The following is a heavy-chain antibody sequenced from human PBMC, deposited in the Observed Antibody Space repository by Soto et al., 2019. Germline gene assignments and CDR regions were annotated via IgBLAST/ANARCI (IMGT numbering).Heavy chain of an antibody. CDR3: ARGGSRPYGMDV. CDR1: GGTFSSYA. J-gene: IGHJ6*02. D-gene: IGHD2-15*01. V-gene: IGHV1-69*13. CDR2: IIPIFGTA. Sequence: SVKVSCKASGGTFSSYAISWVRQAPGQGLEWMGGIIPIFGTANYAQKFQGRVTITADESTSTAYMELSGLRSEDTAVYYCARGGSRPYGMDVWGQGTTVTVSS.